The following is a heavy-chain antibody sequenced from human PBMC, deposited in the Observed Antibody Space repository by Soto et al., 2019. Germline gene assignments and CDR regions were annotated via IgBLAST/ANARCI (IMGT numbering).Heavy chain of an antibody. CDR2: IYSGGST. V-gene: IGHV3-53*01. CDR1: GFTVSSNY. Sequence: PGGSLRLSCAASGFTVSSNYMSWVRQAPGKGLEWVSVIYSGGSTYYADSVKGRFTISRDNSKSTLYLQMNSLRAEDTAVYYCARSKGALWFGEPTYYYGMDVWGQGTTVTVSS. J-gene: IGHJ6*02. CDR3: ARSKGALWFGEPTYYYGMDV. D-gene: IGHD3-10*01.